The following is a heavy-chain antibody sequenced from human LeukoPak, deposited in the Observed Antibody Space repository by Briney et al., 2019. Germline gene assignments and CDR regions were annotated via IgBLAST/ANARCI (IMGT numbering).Heavy chain of an antibody. CDR2: IYTGGST. V-gene: IGHV4-4*07. J-gene: IGHJ6*03. CDR3: ARNRIAAADENYYYYYYMDV. D-gene: IGHD6-13*01. CDR1: GGSISSYY. Sequence: TSETLSLTCTVSGGSISSYYLSWIRQPAGKGLEWIGRIYTGGSTNYNPSLKSRVTMSVDTSKNQFSLKLSSVTAADTAVYYCARNRIAAADENYYYYYYMDVWGKGTTVTVSS.